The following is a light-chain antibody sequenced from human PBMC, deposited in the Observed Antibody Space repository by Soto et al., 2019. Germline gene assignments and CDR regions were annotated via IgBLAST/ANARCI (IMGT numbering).Light chain of an antibody. Sequence: EIVLTQSPATLSLSPEERATLSCRASQSVSSYLAWYQQKPGQAPRLLIYDASNRATGIPARFSGSGSGTDFTLTISSLEPEDFAVYYCQQRSNWPWGTFGQGTKVEIK. CDR2: DAS. CDR3: QQRSNWPWGT. J-gene: IGKJ1*01. CDR1: QSVSSY. V-gene: IGKV3-11*01.